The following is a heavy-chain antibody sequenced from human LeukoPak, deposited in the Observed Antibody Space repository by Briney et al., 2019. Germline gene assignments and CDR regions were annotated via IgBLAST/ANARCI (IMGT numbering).Heavy chain of an antibody. CDR2: IYYSGST. J-gene: IGHJ4*02. Sequence: SETLSLTCTVSGGSISSYYWTWIRQPPGKGLEWIGYIYYSGSTNYSPSLKSRVTISVDTSKNQFSLKLSSVTAADTTVYYCARGGNSFDYWGQGTLVTVSS. CDR1: GGSISSYY. CDR3: ARGGNSFDY. D-gene: IGHD4-23*01. V-gene: IGHV4-59*01.